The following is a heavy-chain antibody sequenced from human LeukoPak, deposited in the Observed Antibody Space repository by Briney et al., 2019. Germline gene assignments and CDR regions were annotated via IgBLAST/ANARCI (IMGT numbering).Heavy chain of an antibody. CDR2: ISSSSSTI. Sequence: PGGSLRLSCAASGFTFSSYSMNWVRQAPGKGLEWVSYISSSSSTICYADSVKGRFTISRDNAKNSQYLQMNSLRAEDTAVYYCAREEEVRYYDILTGYYTRSSFYYYYYMDVWGKGTTVTVSS. J-gene: IGHJ6*03. CDR3: AREEEVRYYDILTGYYTRSSFYYYYYMDV. D-gene: IGHD3-9*01. V-gene: IGHV3-48*04. CDR1: GFTFSSYS.